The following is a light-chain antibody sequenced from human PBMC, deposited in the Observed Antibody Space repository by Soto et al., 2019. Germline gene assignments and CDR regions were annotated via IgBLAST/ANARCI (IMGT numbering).Light chain of an antibody. J-gene: IGKJ2*01. V-gene: IGKV1-39*01. CDR3: QQSYRTPYT. Sequence: DIQVTQSPSSLSASVGDRVTVTCRASQSINSELNWYSQKPGKAPKLLINAASSLQSGVPSRFSGSGSGTDFTLTISSLQPEDFATYYCQQSYRTPYTFGPGTKLEIK. CDR1: QSINSE. CDR2: AAS.